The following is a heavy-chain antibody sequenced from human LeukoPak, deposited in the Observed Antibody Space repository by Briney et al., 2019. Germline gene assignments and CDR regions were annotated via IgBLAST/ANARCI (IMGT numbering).Heavy chain of an antibody. CDR2: INPNSGGT. V-gene: IGHV1-2*02. Sequence: GASVKVSCKASGYTFTGYYMHWVRQAPGQGLEWMGWINPNSGGTNYAQKFQGRVTMTRDTSISTAYMELSRLRSDDTAVYYCARDRVPTYYYDSSGYYRWGQGTLVTVSS. CDR1: GYTFTGYY. D-gene: IGHD3-22*01. J-gene: IGHJ4*02. CDR3: ARDRVPTYYYDSSGYYR.